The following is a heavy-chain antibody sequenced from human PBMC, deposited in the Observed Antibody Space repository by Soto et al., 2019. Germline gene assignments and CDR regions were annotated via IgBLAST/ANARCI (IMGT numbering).Heavy chain of an antibody. D-gene: IGHD2-21*02. CDR2: ITPFFETP. V-gene: IGHV1-69*06. CDR1: GGTFTSDA. CDR3: AREVVTETTLGYFDS. Sequence: QVHLLQSGAEVKKPGSSVRVSCKASGGTFTSDAVTWLRQAPGQGLEWLGGITPFFETPNYAQRFQDRVTITADTSTSTVSMELRSLRFEDTATYYCAREVVTETTLGYFDSWGQGTLVTVST. J-gene: IGHJ4*02.